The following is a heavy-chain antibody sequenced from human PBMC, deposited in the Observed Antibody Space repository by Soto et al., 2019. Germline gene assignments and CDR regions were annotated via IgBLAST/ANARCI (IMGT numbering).Heavy chain of an antibody. V-gene: IGHV3-48*02. D-gene: IGHD3-10*01. CDR3: ARGLRPDLLWFGELSGYYYYYDMDV. J-gene: IGHJ6*02. Sequence: PGVSLRLSCAASGFTFSSYSMNWVRQAPGKGLEWVSYISSSSSTIYYADSVKGRFTISRDNAKNSLYLQMNSLRDEDTAVYYCARGLRPDLLWFGELSGYYYYYDMDVWGQGTTGTVSS. CDR2: ISSSSSTI. CDR1: GFTFSSYS.